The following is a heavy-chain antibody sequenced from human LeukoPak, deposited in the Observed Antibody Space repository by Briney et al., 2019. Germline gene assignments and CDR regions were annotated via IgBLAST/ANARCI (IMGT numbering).Heavy chain of an antibody. CDR3: ARSGYCSSTSCYTELDY. D-gene: IGHD2-2*02. CDR1: GYTFTSYG. J-gene: IGHJ4*02. V-gene: IGHV1-18*01. CDR2: ISAYNGNT. Sequence: ASVTVSCKASGYTFTSYGISWVRQAPGQGLEWMGWISAYNGNTNYAQKLQGRVTMTTDTSTSTAYMELRSLRSDDTAVYYWARSGYCSSTSCYTELDYWGQGTLVTVSS.